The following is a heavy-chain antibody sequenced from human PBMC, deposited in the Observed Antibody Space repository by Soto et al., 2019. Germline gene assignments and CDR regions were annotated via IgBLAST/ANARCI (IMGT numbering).Heavy chain of an antibody. Sequence: QVQLQQSGPGLVKPSETLSLTCTVSSGPSSSHNWGWIRQPPGRGLEWIGYVYYTGGTSYNPSLKSRVTISADTSTNHISLKLSSVTAADTAVYYCVRQGIGNLHGLVDVWGQGTTVSVSS. CDR1: SGPSSSHN. CDR2: VYYTGGT. CDR3: VRQGIGNLHGLVDV. D-gene: IGHD1-1*01. V-gene: IGHV4-59*08. J-gene: IGHJ6*02.